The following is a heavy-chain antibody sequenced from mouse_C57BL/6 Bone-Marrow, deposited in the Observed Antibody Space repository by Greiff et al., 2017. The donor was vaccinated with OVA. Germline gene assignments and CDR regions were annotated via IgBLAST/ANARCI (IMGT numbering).Heavy chain of an antibody. CDR3: ARSDSYAMDY. Sequence: DVQLVESGGGLVKPGGSLKLSCAASGFTFSSYAMSWVRQTPEKRLEWVATISDGGSYTYYPDNVKGRFTISRDNAKNNLYLQMSHLKSEDTAMYYCARSDSYAMDYWGQGTSVTVSS. CDR1: GFTFSSYA. V-gene: IGHV5-4*01. CDR2: ISDGGSYT. J-gene: IGHJ4*01.